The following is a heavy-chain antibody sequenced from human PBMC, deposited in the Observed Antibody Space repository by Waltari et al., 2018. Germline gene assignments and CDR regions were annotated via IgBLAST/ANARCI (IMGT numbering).Heavy chain of an antibody. CDR1: GFTFSSYA. J-gene: IGHJ4*02. CDR2: ISSDGSNK. Sequence: QVQLVESGGGVVQPGRSLRLSCAASGFTFSSYAMHWVRQAPGKGLEWVAVISSDGSNKDYADSVKGRVTISRDNSKNTLYLQMNSLRAEDTAVYYCARDTGIAAAGGTYWGQGTLVTVSS. V-gene: IGHV3-30-3*01. D-gene: IGHD6-13*01. CDR3: ARDTGIAAAGGTY.